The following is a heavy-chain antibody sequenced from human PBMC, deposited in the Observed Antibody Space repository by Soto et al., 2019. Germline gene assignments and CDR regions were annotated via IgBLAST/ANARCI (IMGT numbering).Heavy chain of an antibody. CDR3: ARAVARGGGFDY. CDR2: IYYSGST. J-gene: IGHJ4*02. V-gene: IGHV4-30-4*01. D-gene: IGHD2-15*01. Sequence: QVQLQESGPGLVKPSQTLSLTCNVSGGSISSGEYYWSWIRQPPGKGLERIGYIYYSGSTYYNPSLKSRVTISGDTSKKQFSLKLISVTAADTAVYYCARAVARGGGFDYWGQGTLVTVSS. CDR1: GGSISSGEYY.